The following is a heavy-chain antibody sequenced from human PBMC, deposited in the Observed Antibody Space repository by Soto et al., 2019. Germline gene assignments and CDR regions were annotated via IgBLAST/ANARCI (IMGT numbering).Heavy chain of an antibody. J-gene: IGHJ4*02. CDR2: VKTGGDS. CDR3: AKAESLLYALHS. D-gene: IGHD2-15*01. Sequence: EVRLLESGGGLVQPGGSLRLSCAASEFDFSSYAMNWVRQAPGKGLEWVSGVKTGGDSFYADFVQGRFTISRDNSKNILYLQMDSLRVEDTAVYYCAKAESLLYALHSWGQGTLVTVSS. CDR1: EFDFSSYA. V-gene: IGHV3-23*01.